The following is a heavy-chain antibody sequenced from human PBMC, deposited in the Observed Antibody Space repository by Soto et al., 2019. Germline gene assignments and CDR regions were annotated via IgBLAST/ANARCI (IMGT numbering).Heavy chain of an antibody. J-gene: IGHJ6*02. CDR1: GDIFTRYS. D-gene: IGHD6-13*01. Sequence: ASVKVSCKASGDIFTRYSFSWVRQAPGQGLEWMGGVIPLFGTSNYGQKFQGRVTITADKSTSTAFMEITGLRSDDTAVYYCAGAPAGDYYYYYKLDVWGQGTAVTVSS. CDR3: AGAPAGDYYYYYKLDV. V-gene: IGHV1-69*06. CDR2: VIPLFGTS.